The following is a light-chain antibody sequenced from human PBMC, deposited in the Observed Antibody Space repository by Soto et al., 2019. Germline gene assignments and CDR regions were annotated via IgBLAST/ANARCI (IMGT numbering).Light chain of an antibody. V-gene: IGKV3-11*01. CDR1: QSVGSS. CDR2: DAS. Sequence: EIVLTQSPATLSLSPGERATLSCRASQSVGSSLAWYQQKPGQAPRLLIYDASNRATGIPARFSGSGSGTDCTLTIGSLEADDFAVYFCQQRSNWQYSFGQGTRLAI. J-gene: IGKJ2*03. CDR3: QQRSNWQYS.